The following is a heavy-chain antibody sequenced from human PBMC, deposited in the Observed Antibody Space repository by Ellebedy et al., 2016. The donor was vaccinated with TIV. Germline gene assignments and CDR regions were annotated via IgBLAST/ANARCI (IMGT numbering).Heavy chain of an antibody. Sequence: SETLSLTXTVSGYSITSGYYWGWIRQPPGKGLEWLGGIYHSGSTYYNPSLKSRVTISVDTSKNQFSLKLSSVTAADTAVYYCARGRTSPPVYYDFWSGYYGNYYYMDVWGKGTTVTVSS. J-gene: IGHJ6*03. V-gene: IGHV4-38-2*02. CDR3: ARGRTSPPVYYDFWSGYYGNYYYMDV. CDR2: IYHSGST. D-gene: IGHD3-3*01. CDR1: GYSITSGYY.